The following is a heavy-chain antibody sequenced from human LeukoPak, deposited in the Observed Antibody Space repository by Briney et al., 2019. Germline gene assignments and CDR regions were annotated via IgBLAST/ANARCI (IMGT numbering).Heavy chain of an antibody. Sequence: PSETLSLTCTVSGGSISSGGYYWSWIRQHPGKGLEWIGYIYYSGSTYYNPSLKSRVTISVDTSKNQFSLKLSSVTAADTAVYYCATLHDYGDYLLSNSSDYWGQGTLVTVSS. CDR2: IYYSGST. CDR3: ATLHDYGDYLLSNSSDY. D-gene: IGHD4-17*01. CDR1: GGSISSGGYY. J-gene: IGHJ4*02. V-gene: IGHV4-31*03.